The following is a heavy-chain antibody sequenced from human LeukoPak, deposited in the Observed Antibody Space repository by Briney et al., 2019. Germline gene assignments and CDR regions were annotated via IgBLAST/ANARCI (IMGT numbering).Heavy chain of an antibody. CDR3: ARAGLSEGDFDS. V-gene: IGHV4-31*03. J-gene: IGHJ4*02. CDR1: GGSISSGGYY. Sequence: SETLSLTCTVSGGSISSGGYYWSWIRQHPGKGLEWIGYIYHSGSTYYNPSLKSRVTISIDTSKNQFSLKLSSVTAADTAVYYCARAGLSEGDFDSWGQGTLVTVSS. CDR2: IYHSGST. D-gene: IGHD3-16*01.